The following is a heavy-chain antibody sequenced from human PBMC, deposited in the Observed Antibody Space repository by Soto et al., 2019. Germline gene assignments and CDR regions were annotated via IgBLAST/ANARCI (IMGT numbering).Heavy chain of an antibody. CDR1: ADTFTSYG. Sequence: ASVKVSCKASADTFTSYGISWVRQAPGQGLEWMGRIIPYHGITNYAQKFQGRVTITTDKSTSTAYMELMSLISDDTAVYYCASPGDSSGLDAFDIWGQGKMVTVSS. CDR2: IIPYHGIT. D-gene: IGHD3-22*01. CDR3: ASPGDSSGLDAFDI. V-gene: IGHV1-18*01. J-gene: IGHJ3*02.